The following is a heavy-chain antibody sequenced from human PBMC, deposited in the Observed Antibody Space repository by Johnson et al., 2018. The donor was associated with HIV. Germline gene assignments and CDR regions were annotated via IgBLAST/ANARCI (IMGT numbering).Heavy chain of an antibody. CDR1: GFTFSSNW. J-gene: IGHJ3*02. V-gene: IGHV3-7*05. CDR2: IKEDGSEK. D-gene: IGHD1-26*01. CDR3: ARPIARGASHI. Sequence: VQLVESGGGLVKPGGSLRLSCAASGFTFSSNWMNWVRQAPGKGLEWVANIKEDGSEKYYVDSVRGRFTISRDNAKNLLYLQMNSLRAEDTAVYYCARPIARGASHIWGQGTMVTVSS.